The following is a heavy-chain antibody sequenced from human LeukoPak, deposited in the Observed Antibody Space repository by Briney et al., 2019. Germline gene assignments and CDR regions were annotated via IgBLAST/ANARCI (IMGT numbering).Heavy chain of an antibody. CDR3: TREERGYIPAF. J-gene: IGHJ4*02. V-gene: IGHV3-11*04. CDR1: GFTFSDYY. CDR2: ISSSGYTT. Sequence: KTGGSLRLSCAASGFTFSDYYMSWIRQTPGKGLEWVSYISSSGYTTYHADSVKGRFTISRDDSKNTLYLQMTRLRAEDTAVYYCTREERGYIPAFWGQGTLVTVSS. D-gene: IGHD3-16*02.